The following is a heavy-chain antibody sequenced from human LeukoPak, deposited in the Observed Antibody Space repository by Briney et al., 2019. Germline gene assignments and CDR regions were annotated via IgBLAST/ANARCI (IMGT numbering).Heavy chain of an antibody. Sequence: GGSLRLSWVASGFPFSSYWMTWVRKAPGKGLEWVANIKQDGSKKSYVDSVKGRFTISRDNAKNSLYLQMNSLRAEDTAIYYCTRVGYIDEGIDYWGQGTLVTVSS. CDR1: GFPFSSYW. CDR3: TRVGYIDEGIDY. J-gene: IGHJ4*02. V-gene: IGHV3-7*04. D-gene: IGHD5-24*01. CDR2: IKQDGSKK.